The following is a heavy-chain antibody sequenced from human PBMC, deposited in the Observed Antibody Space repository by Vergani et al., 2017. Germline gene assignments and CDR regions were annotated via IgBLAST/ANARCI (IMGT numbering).Heavy chain of an antibody. CDR1: GGSISSGSYY. CDR2: IYTSGST. V-gene: IGHV4-61*02. Sequence: QVQLQESGPGLVKPSQTLSLTCTVSGGSISSGSYYWSWIRQPAGKGLEWIGRIYTSGSTNYNPSLKSRVTISVDTSKNQFSLKLSSVTAADTAVYYCARGRDRLGYYYYMDVWGKGTMVTVSS. J-gene: IGHJ6*03. D-gene: IGHD3-16*01. CDR3: ARGRDRLGYYYYMDV.